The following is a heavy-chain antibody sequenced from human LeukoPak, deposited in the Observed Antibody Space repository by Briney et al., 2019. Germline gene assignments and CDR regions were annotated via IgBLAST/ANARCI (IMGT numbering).Heavy chain of an antibody. J-gene: IGHJ6*03. Sequence: SETLSLTCSVSDDSITMYYRTWIRQPPGKGLEWIGYVDHTGSTNYNPSLNGRVSISRDTTKNLFSLRLRSVTAADTAVYFCARGRVSSSTWYSTYYYYFYMDVWGKGTTVTVSS. V-gene: IGHV4-59*01. D-gene: IGHD1-1*01. CDR1: DDSITMYY. CDR2: VDHTGST. CDR3: ARGRVSSSTWYSTYYYYFYMDV.